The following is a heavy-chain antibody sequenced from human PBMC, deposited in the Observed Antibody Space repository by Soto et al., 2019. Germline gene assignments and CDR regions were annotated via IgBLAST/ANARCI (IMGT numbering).Heavy chain of an antibody. CDR1: GGSISSGGYY. V-gene: IGHV4-31*03. CDR3: ARDYYDSSGYWFDY. CDR2: IYYSGST. D-gene: IGHD3-22*01. J-gene: IGHJ4*02. Sequence: TLSLTCTVSGGSISSGGYYWSWIRQHPGKGLEWIGYIYYSGSTYYNPSLKSRVTISVDTSKNQFSLKLSSVTAADTAVYYCARDYYDSSGYWFDYWGQGTLVTVSS.